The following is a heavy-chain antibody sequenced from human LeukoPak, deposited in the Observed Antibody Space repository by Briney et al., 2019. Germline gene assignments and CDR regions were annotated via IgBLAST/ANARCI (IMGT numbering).Heavy chain of an antibody. D-gene: IGHD4-17*01. V-gene: IGHV4-39*07. J-gene: IGHJ4*02. CDR3: ARGGSVRHFDY. CDR1: GGSISSSSYY. Sequence: SETLSLTCTVSGGSISSSSYYWGWIRQPPGKGLEWIGSIYYSGSTYYNPSLKSRVTISVDTSKNQFSLKLSSVTAADTAVYYCARGGSVRHFDYWGQGTLVTVSS. CDR2: IYYSGST.